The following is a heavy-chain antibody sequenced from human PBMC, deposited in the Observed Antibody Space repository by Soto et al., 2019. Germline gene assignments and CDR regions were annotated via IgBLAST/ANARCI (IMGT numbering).Heavy chain of an antibody. J-gene: IGHJ4*02. D-gene: IGHD2-2*01. CDR2: IYYSGST. V-gene: IGHV4-31*03. Sequence: QVQLQESGPGLVKPSQTLSLTCTVSGGSISSGGYHWSWIRQHPGKGLEWIGYIYYSGSTYYNPSLKRRVTISVDTSKNQFSLKLSSVTAADTAVYYCARSLLVPAACFDYWGQGTLVTVSS. CDR1: GGSISSGGYH. CDR3: ARSLLVPAACFDY.